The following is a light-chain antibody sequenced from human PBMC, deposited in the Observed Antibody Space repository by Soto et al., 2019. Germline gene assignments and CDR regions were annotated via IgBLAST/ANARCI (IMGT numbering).Light chain of an antibody. J-gene: IGKJ3*01. CDR3: RQGTHWPPFT. Sequence: DAVLTQSPLSLPVTLGQPASISCRSSQSLVSSHGDTYLNWFHQRPGQSPRSLIYDVSKRDSGVPERFSRSGSGTDFTLKISRVEAADVGVYYFRQGTHWPPFTFGPGTRVDF. CDR2: DVS. CDR1: QSLVSSHGDTY. V-gene: IGKV2-30*01.